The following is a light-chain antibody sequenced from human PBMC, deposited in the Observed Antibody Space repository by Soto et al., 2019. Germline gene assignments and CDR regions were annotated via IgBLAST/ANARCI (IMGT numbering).Light chain of an antibody. CDR1: SSDIGGYIY. J-gene: IGLJ2*01. CDR2: DVN. Sequence: QSALTQPPSASGSPGQSVTISCTGTSSDIGGYIYVSWYQQHPGKAPKLMIYDVNKRPSDVPDRFSGSKSGNTASLTASGHQAEDEADYYSSSFAGNSNSIVAFGGGTKVTVL. CDR3: SSFAGNSNSIVA. V-gene: IGLV2-8*01.